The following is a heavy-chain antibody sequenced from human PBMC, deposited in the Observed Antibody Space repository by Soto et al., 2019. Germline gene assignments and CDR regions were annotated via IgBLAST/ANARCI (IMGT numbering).Heavy chain of an antibody. J-gene: IGHJ4*02. CDR1: GGSISSSSYY. D-gene: IGHD6-13*01. Sequence: SETLSLTCTVSGGSISSSSYYWGWIRQPPGKGLEWIGRIYYSGSTYYNPSLKSRVTISVDTSKNQFSLKLSSVTAADPAVYSCASHTAIAAAGTIAADFDYWGKGTLVTVSS. CDR2: IYYSGST. CDR3: ASHTAIAAAGTIAADFDY. V-gene: IGHV4-39*07.